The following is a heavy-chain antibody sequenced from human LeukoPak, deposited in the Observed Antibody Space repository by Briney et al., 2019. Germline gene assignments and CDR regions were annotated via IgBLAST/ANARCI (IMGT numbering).Heavy chain of an antibody. Sequence: SETLSLTCTVSGGSISSSSYYWGWIRQPPGKGLEWIGSIYYSGSTYYNPSLKSRVTISVDTSKNQFSLKLSSVTAADTAVYYCARQRRIIAATGTGLDYWGQGTLVTVSS. CDR1: GGSISSSSYY. CDR2: IYYSGST. CDR3: ARQRRIIAATGTGLDY. D-gene: IGHD6-13*01. J-gene: IGHJ4*02. V-gene: IGHV4-39*01.